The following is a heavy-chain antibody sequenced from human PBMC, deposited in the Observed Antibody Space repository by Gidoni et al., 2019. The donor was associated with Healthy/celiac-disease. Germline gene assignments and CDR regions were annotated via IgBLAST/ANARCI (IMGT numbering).Heavy chain of an antibody. V-gene: IGHV3-30*18. CDR3: AKDLVRGYSYGPDYYYYGMDV. D-gene: IGHD5-18*01. Sequence: QVQLVESGGGVVQPGRSLRLSCAASGFTFSSYGMHWVRQAPGKGLEWVAVISYDGSNKYYADSVKGRFTISRDNSKNTLYLQMNSLRAEDTAVYYCAKDLVRGYSYGPDYYYYGMDVWGQGTTVTVSS. CDR2: ISYDGSNK. J-gene: IGHJ6*02. CDR1: GFTFSSYG.